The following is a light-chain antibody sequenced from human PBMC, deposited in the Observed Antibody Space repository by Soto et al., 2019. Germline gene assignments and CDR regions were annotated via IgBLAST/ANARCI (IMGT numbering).Light chain of an antibody. Sequence: ALQMTQSPSSLSASVGDRVTITCRASQGIRNDLGWYQQRPGKAPKVLIYAASTVQSGVPSRFSGSGYGTDFTLTISSLQPEDFATYYCLQDYDYPLTFGGGTKVEI. J-gene: IGKJ4*01. CDR1: QGIRND. V-gene: IGKV1-6*01. CDR2: AAS. CDR3: LQDYDYPLT.